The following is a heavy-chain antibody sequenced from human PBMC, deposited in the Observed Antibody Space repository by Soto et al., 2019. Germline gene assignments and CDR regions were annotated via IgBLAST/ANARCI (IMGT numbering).Heavy chain of an antibody. Sequence: QVQLQESGPGLVKPSETLSLTCTVSGGSISSYYWSWIRQPPGKGLEWIGYIYYSGSTNYNPSLKSRVTISVDTSKNQFSLKLSSVTAADTAVYYCARTYYYDSSGYYPYWYLDLWGRGTLVTVSS. CDR2: IYYSGST. CDR3: ARTYYYDSSGYYPYWYLDL. D-gene: IGHD3-22*01. V-gene: IGHV4-59*01. J-gene: IGHJ2*01. CDR1: GGSISSYY.